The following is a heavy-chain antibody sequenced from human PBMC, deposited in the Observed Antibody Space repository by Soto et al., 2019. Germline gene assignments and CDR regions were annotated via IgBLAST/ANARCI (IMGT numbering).Heavy chain of an antibody. J-gene: IGHJ6*02. CDR3: ARASISGGNSASHYAMDV. Sequence: KTSETLSLTCTVSGASMTGASMSSYYWSWIRQPPGKGLEWIGYIYYIGSTDYNPSLKSRVTISVDTSNNQFSLKLNSVTSADTAVYYCARASISGGNSASHYAMDVWGQGTTVTVSS. CDR1: GASMTGASMSSYY. D-gene: IGHD2-15*01. V-gene: IGHV4-61*01. CDR2: IYYIGST.